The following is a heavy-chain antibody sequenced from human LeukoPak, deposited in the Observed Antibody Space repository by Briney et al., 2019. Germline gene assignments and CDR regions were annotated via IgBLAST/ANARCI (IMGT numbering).Heavy chain of an antibody. D-gene: IGHD4-17*01. CDR2: ISSSSSYI. J-gene: IGHJ4*02. CDR3: ARVADYGDYFDY. Sequence: GGSLRLSCAASGFTFSSYSMNWVRQAPGKGLEWVSSISSSSSYIYYADSVKGRFTISRDNAKNSLYLQMNSLRAEDTAVYYCARVADYGDYFDYWGQGTLVTVSS. V-gene: IGHV3-21*01. CDR1: GFTFSSYS.